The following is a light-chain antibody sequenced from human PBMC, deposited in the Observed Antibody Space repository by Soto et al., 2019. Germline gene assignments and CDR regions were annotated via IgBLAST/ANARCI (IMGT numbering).Light chain of an antibody. CDR2: KAS. V-gene: IGKV1-5*03. J-gene: IGKJ1*01. Sequence: DIQMTQSPSTLSASIGDRVTITCRASQSISSWLAWYQQKPGKAPKLLIYKASSLESGVPSRFSGSGSGPEFTLTISSLQPDDFAAYYCQQYSTYVWTFGQGTKVEI. CDR1: QSISSW. CDR3: QQYSTYVWT.